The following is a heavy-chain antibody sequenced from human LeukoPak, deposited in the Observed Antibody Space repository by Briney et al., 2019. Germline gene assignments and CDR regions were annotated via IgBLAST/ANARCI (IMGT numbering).Heavy chain of an antibody. D-gene: IGHD3-22*01. J-gene: IGHJ4*02. V-gene: IGHV3-49*04. CDR1: GFTFSSYW. Sequence: GGSLRLSCAASGFTFSSYWMSWVRQAPGEGLEWVGFIRSKVYGGTTEYAASVKGRFTISRDDSKSIAYLQMNSLKTEDTAVYYCTTGGYYDSSGHPYFDYWGQGTLVTVSS. CDR2: IRSKVYGGTT. CDR3: TTGGYYDSSGHPYFDY.